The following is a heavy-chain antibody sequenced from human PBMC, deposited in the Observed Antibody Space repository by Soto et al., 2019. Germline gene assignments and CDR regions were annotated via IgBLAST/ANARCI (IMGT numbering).Heavy chain of an antibody. V-gene: IGHV1-69*01. CDR3: ARTAPMDAGDKYYYDF. CDR2: IIPFFGTA. D-gene: IGHD3-16*01. Sequence: QVQLVQSGAEVKQTGSSVKVSCKTSGGTFSAFGLSWVRQAPGQGLEWMGVIIPFFGTAEYSQKFEDRITITADESTNTVYMDLRSLTSEDTAIYYCARTAPMDAGDKYYYDFWGQGALVTVSS. CDR1: GGTFSAFG. J-gene: IGHJ4*02.